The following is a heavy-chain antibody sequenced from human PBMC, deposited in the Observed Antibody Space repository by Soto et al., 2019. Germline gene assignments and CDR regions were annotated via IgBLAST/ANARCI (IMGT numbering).Heavy chain of an antibody. CDR1: GFTFSDYS. J-gene: IGHJ3*01. CDR3: VRGGYGPVDAFDV. CDR2: ISSDSRTK. V-gene: IGHV3-48*01. D-gene: IGHD5-12*01. Sequence: EVRLVESGGGLVQPGASLRLSCVASGFTFSDYSMNWVRQAPGKGLEWVSYISSDSRTKYYVDSVKGRFTISRDNAKNSLFMQMSGLRAEDTAVYYCVRGGYGPVDAFDVWGQGTMVTVSS.